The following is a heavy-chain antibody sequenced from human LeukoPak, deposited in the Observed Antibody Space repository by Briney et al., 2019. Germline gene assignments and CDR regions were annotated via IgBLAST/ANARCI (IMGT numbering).Heavy chain of an antibody. V-gene: IGHV4-61*01. Sequence: SSETLSLTCTVSGGSINSSSYYWTWIRQPPGKGLDWVGYVYYSVTTYYNPSLTSRGIILVDPFQTPFSLNLSPLTAATTAVSSCARIIVGATFDYGGQGTLVTVSS. CDR2: VYYSVTT. J-gene: IGHJ4*02. D-gene: IGHD1-26*01. CDR3: ARIIVGATFDY. CDR1: GGSINSSSYY.